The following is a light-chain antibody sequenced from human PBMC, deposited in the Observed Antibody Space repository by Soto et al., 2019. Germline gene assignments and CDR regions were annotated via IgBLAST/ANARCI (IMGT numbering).Light chain of an antibody. Sequence: EILMTQSPATLSVCPGERATLSFMAIHSFCNNYLAWYQHKPGQAPRLLIYNSFIRPSGIPDRFSGSGSGTDFTLTIDRLESEDFAVYFCQQYGRSPTTFGLGTKVDIK. CDR2: NSF. CDR1: HSFCNNY. CDR3: QQYGRSPTT. J-gene: IGKJ1*01. V-gene: IGKV3-20*01.